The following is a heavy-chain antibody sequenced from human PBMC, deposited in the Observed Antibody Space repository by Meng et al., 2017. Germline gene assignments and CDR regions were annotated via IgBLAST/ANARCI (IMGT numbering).Heavy chain of an antibody. CDR3: ARLYWFDP. Sequence: LQEWGPGLVKPSEPLSLSCIVSGGSISSSSYYWGSIRQPPGKGLEWIGSIYYSGSTYYNPSLKSRVTISVDTSKNQFSLKLSSVTAADTAVYYCARLYWFDPWGQGTLVTVSS. CDR1: GGSISSSSYY. V-gene: IGHV4-39*07. J-gene: IGHJ5*02. CDR2: IYYSGST.